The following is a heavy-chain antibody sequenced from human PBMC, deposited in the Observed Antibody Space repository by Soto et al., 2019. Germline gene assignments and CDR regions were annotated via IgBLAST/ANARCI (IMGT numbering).Heavy chain of an antibody. D-gene: IGHD2-2*02. CDR3: AKSPNFYCSSPNCYKYYFDH. V-gene: IGHV3-30*18. CDR1: GFTFNTYG. J-gene: IGHJ4*02. Sequence: GSLRLSCAASGFTFNTYGMHWVRQAPGKGLEWVAVISYDGSERYYVDSVKGRFTISKDNSKNTLYLQMNSLRPEDTAVYYCAKSPNFYCSSPNCYKYYFDHWGQGTRVTVSS. CDR2: ISYDGSER.